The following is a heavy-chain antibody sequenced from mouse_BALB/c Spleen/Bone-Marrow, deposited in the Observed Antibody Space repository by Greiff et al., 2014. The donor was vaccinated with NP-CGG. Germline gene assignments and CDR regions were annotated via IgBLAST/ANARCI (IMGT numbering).Heavy chain of an antibody. J-gene: IGHJ3*01. CDR3: AREGYYGSPFAY. V-gene: IGHV1-7*01. CDR1: GYTFASYW. CDR2: INPSTGYT. Sequence: QVQLQQPGAELAKPGASVKMSCKASGYTFASYWMHWVKQRPGQGLAWIGYINPSTGYTEYNQKFKDKATLTADKSSSTAYMQLSSLTSEDSAVYYCAREGYYGSPFAYWGQGTLVTVSA. D-gene: IGHD1-1*01.